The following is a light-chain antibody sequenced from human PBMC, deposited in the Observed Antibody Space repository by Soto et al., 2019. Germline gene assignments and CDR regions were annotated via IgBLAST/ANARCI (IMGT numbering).Light chain of an antibody. CDR2: QDS. V-gene: IGLV3-1*01. J-gene: IGLJ2*01. CDR1: KLGDKY. CDR3: QAWDSSTVV. Sequence: SYELTQPPSVSVYPGQTASITCSGDKLGDKYACWYQQKPGQSPVLVIYQDSKRPSGIPERFSGSNSGNTATLTISGTQAMDEADSYCQAWDSSTVVFGGGTKVTVL.